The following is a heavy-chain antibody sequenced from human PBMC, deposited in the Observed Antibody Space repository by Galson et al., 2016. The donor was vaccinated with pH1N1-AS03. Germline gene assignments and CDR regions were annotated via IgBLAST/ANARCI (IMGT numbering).Heavy chain of an antibody. J-gene: IGHJ6*03. V-gene: IGHV3-7*03. CDR1: GFTFKSYW. CDR3: ARESTGTEHIVVVTGRYGYYYMVV. Sequence: LRLSCAASGFTFKSYWMSWVRQAPGMGLEWVANINQDENEKYCVDSVKGRFTISRDNAKNSLYLEMNSLRAEDTALYYCARESTGTEHIVVVTGRYGYYYMVVWGKGTTVTFSS. CDR2: INQDENEK. D-gene: IGHD2-21*02.